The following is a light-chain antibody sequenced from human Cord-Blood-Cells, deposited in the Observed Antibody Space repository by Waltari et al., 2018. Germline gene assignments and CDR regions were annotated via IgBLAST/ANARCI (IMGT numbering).Light chain of an antibody. V-gene: IGLV2-14*01. CDR2: EVS. CDR3: SSYTSSSTLV. J-gene: IGLJ3*02. CDR1: TSDVGGYNY. Sequence: QSALTQPASVSGSPGQSITISCTGPTSDVGGYNYVSWYQQHPGKAPKLMIYEVSNRPSGVSNRSSGSKSANTASLTISGLQAEDEADYYCSSYTSSSTLVFGGGTKLTVL.